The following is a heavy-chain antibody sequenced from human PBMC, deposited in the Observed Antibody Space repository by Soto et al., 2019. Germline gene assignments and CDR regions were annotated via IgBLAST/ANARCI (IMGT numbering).Heavy chain of an antibody. CDR2: IIPIFGTA. CDR1: GGTFSSYA. Sequence: QVQLVQSGAEVKTPGSSVKVSCKASGGTFSSYAISWVRQAPGQGLEWMGGIIPIFGTANYAQKFQGRVTITADESTSTAYMELSSLRSEDTAVYYCARLGYYDSSGYSQHDAFDIWGQGTMVTVSS. CDR3: ARLGYYDSSGYSQHDAFDI. V-gene: IGHV1-69*12. J-gene: IGHJ3*02. D-gene: IGHD3-22*01.